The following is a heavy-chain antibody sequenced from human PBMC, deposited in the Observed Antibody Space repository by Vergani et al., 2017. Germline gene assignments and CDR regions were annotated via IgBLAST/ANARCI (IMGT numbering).Heavy chain of an antibody. CDR2: IQFDGSNQ. J-gene: IGHJ4*02. V-gene: IGHV3-30*02. CDR3: AKHFRGWGSDD. D-gene: IGHD3-16*01. Sequence: QVQLVESGGGVFQRGGSLRLSCATSGFTLSNYDMQWIRQGPGKGLEFVAFIQFDGSNQYYADSVKGRFTLSRDFSKNTLYLQMNSLGTDDTATDYCAKHFRGWGSDDWGQESQVIVSS. CDR1: GFTLSNYD.